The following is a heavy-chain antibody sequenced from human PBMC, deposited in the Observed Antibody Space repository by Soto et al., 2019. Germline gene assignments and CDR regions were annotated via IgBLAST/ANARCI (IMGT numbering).Heavy chain of an antibody. V-gene: IGHV4-34*01. CDR1: GGSFSGYY. J-gene: IGHJ6*01. CDR3: ARTGGMDG. Sequence: QVQLQQWGAGLLKPSETLSLTCADYGGSFSGYYWSWLRQPPGKGPEWIGEINHSGNTKYNPSLESRVTISVDTSKNQFSLKLNSVSAADTAVYYCARTGGMDGWRQGATVNVSS. CDR2: INHSGNT.